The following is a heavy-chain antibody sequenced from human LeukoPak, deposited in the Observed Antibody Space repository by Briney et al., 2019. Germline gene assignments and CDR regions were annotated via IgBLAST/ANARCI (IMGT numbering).Heavy chain of an antibody. CDR3: ARDAHLILFDY. CDR1: GYSFTSYS. J-gene: IGHJ4*02. V-gene: IGHV7-4-1*02. D-gene: IGHD3-3*02. CDR2: ISTNTGNP. Sequence: GASVKVSCKASGYSFTSYSMNWVRQAPGQGLEWMGWISTNTGNPTYAQGFTGRFVFSLDTSVSTAYLQISSLKAEDTAVYYCARDAHLILFDYWGQGSLVTVSS.